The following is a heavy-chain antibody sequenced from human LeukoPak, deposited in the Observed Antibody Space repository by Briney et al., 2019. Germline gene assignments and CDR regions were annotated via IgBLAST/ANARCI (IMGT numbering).Heavy chain of an antibody. CDR2: ISGGGGST. Sequence: PGGSLRLSCAASGFTFSSYAMSWVRQAPGKGLEWVSTISGGGGSTYYADSVKGRFTISSDNSKNTLYLQMNSLRAEDTALYYCARGKGYSSGYHNAFDIWGQGTMVTVSS. CDR3: ARGKGYSSGYHNAFDI. D-gene: IGHD3-22*01. J-gene: IGHJ3*02. CDR1: GFTFSSYA. V-gene: IGHV3-23*01.